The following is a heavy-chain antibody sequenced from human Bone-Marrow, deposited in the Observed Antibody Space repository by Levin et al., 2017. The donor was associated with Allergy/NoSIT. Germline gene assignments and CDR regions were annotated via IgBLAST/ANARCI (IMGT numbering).Heavy chain of an antibody. CDR2: ISGGGSPT. CDR1: GFTFSTYA. CDR3: AKKSIAANGNDWFDA. J-gene: IGHJ5*02. V-gene: IGHV3-23*01. D-gene: IGHD6-13*01. Sequence: GGSLRLSCAASGFTFSTYAMNWVRQAQGKGLEWVSIISGGGSPTYYTDSVKGRFTISRDNSKNSLYLQMTSLRAEDTAIYYCAKKSIAANGNDWFDAWGQGILVTVSS.